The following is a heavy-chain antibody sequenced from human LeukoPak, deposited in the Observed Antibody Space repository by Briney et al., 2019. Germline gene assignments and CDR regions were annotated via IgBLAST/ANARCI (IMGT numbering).Heavy chain of an antibody. CDR3: TSTLAA. D-gene: IGHD6-25*01. CDR2: IKRKTDGGTT. V-gene: IGHV3-15*01. J-gene: IGHJ4*02. Sequence: SGGSLRLSCAASGFTFSNAWMSWVRQAPGKGLEWVGRIKRKTDGGTTDYAAPVKGRFTISRDDSKNTLYLQMNSLKTEDTAVYYCTSTLAAWGQGTLVTVSS. CDR1: GFTFSNAW.